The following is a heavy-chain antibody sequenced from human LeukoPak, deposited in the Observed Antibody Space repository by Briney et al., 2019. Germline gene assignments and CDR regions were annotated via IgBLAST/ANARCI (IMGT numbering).Heavy chain of an antibody. J-gene: IGHJ4*02. CDR3: ARRGYSTSWDIPDY. D-gene: IGHD6-13*01. CDR2: INQDGSEK. CDR1: GFTFSSYS. V-gene: IGHV3-7*01. Sequence: GGSLRLSCAASGFTFSSYSMSWVRQAPGRGLEWVANINQDGSEKYYVDSVKGRFIISRDNAKSSLHLEMNSLRAEDTAIYYCARRGYSTSWDIPDYWGQGNLVTVSS.